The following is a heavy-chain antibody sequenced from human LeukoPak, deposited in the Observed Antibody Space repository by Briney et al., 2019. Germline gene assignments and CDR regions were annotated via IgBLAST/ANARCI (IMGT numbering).Heavy chain of an antibody. CDR2: IRHTGNTI. Sequence: GGSLRLSCAASGFTFSSFEMNWVRQAPGKGLEWIPYIRHTGNTIYYADSVKGRFTISRDNAKNTRYTQMNNLSAEDTAVYYCARGGPSGSYHDYWGRGTLVSVSS. CDR3: ARGGPSGSYHDY. D-gene: IGHD1-26*01. J-gene: IGHJ4*02. CDR1: GFTFSSFE. V-gene: IGHV3-48*03.